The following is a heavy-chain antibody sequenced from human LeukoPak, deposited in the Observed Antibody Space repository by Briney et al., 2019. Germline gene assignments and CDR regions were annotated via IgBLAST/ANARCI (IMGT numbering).Heavy chain of an antibody. CDR3: ARHSSYYGNFDY. J-gene: IGHJ4*02. Sequence: SETLSLTCTVSGGSISSSSYYWGWIRQPPGKGLEWIGSIYHRGSSYYNPSLKSRVTISVDTSKNQFSLKLSSVTAADTAVYNCARHSSYYGNFDYWGQGTLVTVSS. CDR2: IYHRGSS. CDR1: GGSISSSSYY. D-gene: IGHD3-10*01. V-gene: IGHV4-39*01.